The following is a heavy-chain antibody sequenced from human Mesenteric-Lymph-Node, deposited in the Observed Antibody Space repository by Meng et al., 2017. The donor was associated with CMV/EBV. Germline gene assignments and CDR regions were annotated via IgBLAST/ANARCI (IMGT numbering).Heavy chain of an antibody. CDR1: GGSLSGYY. V-gene: IGHV4-34*01. CDR3: ARGGIFGELVGYFYGLDV. Sequence: GSLRLSCAVNGGSLSGYYWSWIRQPPGKGLEWIGEINHSGSTSYDPSLKSRVTISIDMSKNQFSLRLSSVTAADTAVYYCARGGIFGELVGYFYGLDVWGQGTTVTVSS. D-gene: IGHD3-3*01. J-gene: IGHJ6*02. CDR2: INHSGST.